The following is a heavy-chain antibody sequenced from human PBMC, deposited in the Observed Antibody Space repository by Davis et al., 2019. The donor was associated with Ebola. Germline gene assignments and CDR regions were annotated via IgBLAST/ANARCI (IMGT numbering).Heavy chain of an antibody. V-gene: IGHV4-59*08. CDR3: ARLGYYYGMDV. J-gene: IGHJ6*02. Sequence: GSLRLSCTVSGGSISSYYWSWIRQPPGKGLEWIGYIYYSGSTNYNPSLKSRVTISVDTSKNQFSLKLSSVTAADTAVYYCARLGYYYGMDVWGQGTTVTVSS. CDR1: GGSISSYY. CDR2: IYYSGST.